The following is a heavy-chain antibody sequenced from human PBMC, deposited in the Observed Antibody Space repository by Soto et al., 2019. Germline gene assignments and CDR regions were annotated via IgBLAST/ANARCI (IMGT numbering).Heavy chain of an antibody. CDR2: ISYDGSNK. CDR1: GFTFSSYA. CDR3: ARGLGSSSSTDP. D-gene: IGHD6-6*01. J-gene: IGHJ5*02. Sequence: GGSLRLSCAASGFTFSSYAMHWVRQAPGKGLEWVAVISYDGSNKYYADSVKGRFTISRDNSKNTLYLQMNSLRAEDTAVYYCARGLGSSSSTDPWGQGTLVTVS. V-gene: IGHV3-30-3*01.